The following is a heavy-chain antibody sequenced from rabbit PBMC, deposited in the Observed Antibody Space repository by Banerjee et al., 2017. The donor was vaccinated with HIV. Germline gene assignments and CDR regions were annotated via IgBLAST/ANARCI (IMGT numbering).Heavy chain of an antibody. Sequence: QEHLEESGGDLVKPEGSLTLTCTASGFSFSNGYVMCWVRQAPGKGLEWIGCIGIGSGTTYYASWAKGRFTITKTSSTTVTLQMTSLTAADTATYFCARGGVASTGYTYAFDPWGPGTLVTVS. V-gene: IGHV1S45*01. CDR3: ARGGVASTGYTYAFDP. CDR1: GFSFSNGYV. J-gene: IGHJ2*01. D-gene: IGHD1-1*01. CDR2: IGIGSGTT.